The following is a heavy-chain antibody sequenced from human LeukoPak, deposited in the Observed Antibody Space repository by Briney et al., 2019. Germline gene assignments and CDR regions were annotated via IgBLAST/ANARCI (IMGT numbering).Heavy chain of an antibody. CDR2: INAGTGDT. J-gene: IGHJ6*02. D-gene: IGHD6-6*01. CDR3: ARGGTWPSSAGYYYYYGMDV. V-gene: IGHV1-3*01. Sequence: ASVKVSCKASGYTFTSYAMHWVRQAPGQRLEWRGWINAGTGDTKYSQKFQGRVTITRDTSASTAYMELSSLRSEDTAVYYCARGGTWPSSAGYYYYYGMDVWGQGTTVTVSS. CDR1: GYTFTSYA.